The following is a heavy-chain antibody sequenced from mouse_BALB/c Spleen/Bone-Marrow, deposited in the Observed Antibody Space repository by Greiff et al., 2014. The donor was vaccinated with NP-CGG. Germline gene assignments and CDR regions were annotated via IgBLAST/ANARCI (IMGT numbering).Heavy chain of an antibody. V-gene: IGHV14-3*02. CDR1: GFNIKDTY. CDR2: IDPANGNT. J-gene: IGHJ4*01. CDR3: ARWEYYAMDY. D-gene: IGHD4-1*01. Sequence: VHVKQSGAELVKPGASVKLSCTASGFNIKDTYMHWVKQRPEQGLEWIGRIDPANGNTKYDLKFQGKATITADTSSNTAYLQLSSLTSEDTAVYYCARWEYYAMDYWGQGTSVTVSS.